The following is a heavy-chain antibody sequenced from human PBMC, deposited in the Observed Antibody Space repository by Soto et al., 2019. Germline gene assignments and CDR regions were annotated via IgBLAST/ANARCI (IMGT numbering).Heavy chain of an antibody. CDR1: GYTLTELS. D-gene: IGHD2-15*01. CDR2: FDPEDGET. V-gene: IGHV1-24*01. J-gene: IGHJ4*02. Sequence: ASVKVSCKVSGYTLTELSMHWVRQAPGKGLEWMGGFDPEDGETIYAQKFQGRVTMTEDTSTDTAYMELSSLRSEDTAVYYCATLDAEIIGYCSGGSCYSDYWGQGTLVTVSS. CDR3: ATLDAEIIGYCSGGSCYSDY.